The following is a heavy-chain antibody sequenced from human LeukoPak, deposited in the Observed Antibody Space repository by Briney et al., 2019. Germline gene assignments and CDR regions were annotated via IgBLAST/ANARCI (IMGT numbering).Heavy chain of an antibody. CDR3: AKHMVRGVIIPNFDY. Sequence: GGSLRLSCAASGFTVSSNYMSWVRQAPGKGLEWVSVIYSGGSTYYADSVKGRFTISRDNSKNTLYLQMNSLRAEDTAVYYCAKHMVRGVIIPNFDYWGQGTLVTVSS. D-gene: IGHD3-10*01. J-gene: IGHJ4*02. CDR2: IYSGGST. CDR1: GFTVSSNY. V-gene: IGHV3-53*01.